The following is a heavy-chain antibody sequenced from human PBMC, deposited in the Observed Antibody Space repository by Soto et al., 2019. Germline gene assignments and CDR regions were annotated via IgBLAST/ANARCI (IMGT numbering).Heavy chain of an antibody. Sequence: GGSLRLSCAASGFTFSRYGMNWVRQAPGKGLEWVSVISGSGGSTYYADSVKGRFTISRDNSKNTLYLQMNSLRADDTAVYYWAKPTAFFDWLLPPFNYWGQETLVTVSS. J-gene: IGHJ4*02. CDR1: GFTFSRYG. CDR3: AKPTAFFDWLLPPFNY. V-gene: IGHV3-23*01. CDR2: ISGSGGST. D-gene: IGHD3-3*02.